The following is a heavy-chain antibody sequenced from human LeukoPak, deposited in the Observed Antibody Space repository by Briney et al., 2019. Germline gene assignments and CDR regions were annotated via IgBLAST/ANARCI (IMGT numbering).Heavy chain of an antibody. Sequence: PSETLSLTCTVSGGSISSYYWSWIRQPAGKGLEWIGHIYTSGNTNYNPSLKSRVSMSVDTSKNQFSLKLSSVTAADTAVYYCARWSDNTIPRRVFDYWGQGTLVTVSS. J-gene: IGHJ4*02. V-gene: IGHV4-4*07. D-gene: IGHD3-3*01. CDR3: ARWSDNTIPRRVFDY. CDR2: IYTSGNT. CDR1: GGSISSYY.